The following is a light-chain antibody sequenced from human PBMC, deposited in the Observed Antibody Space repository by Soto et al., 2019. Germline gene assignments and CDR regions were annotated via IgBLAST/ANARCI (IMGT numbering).Light chain of an antibody. CDR1: QSVSSN. J-gene: IGKJ4*01. Sequence: EIVMTQSRSSLSVSPVETATLSCRASQSVSSNLAWYQQKPGQAPSLLIYGASTRATDIPPRFSGSGSGTEFTLTITSLQSEDFAVYYCQQYKNWPPLTFGGGTKVDIK. CDR3: QQYKNWPPLT. CDR2: GAS. V-gene: IGKV3-15*01.